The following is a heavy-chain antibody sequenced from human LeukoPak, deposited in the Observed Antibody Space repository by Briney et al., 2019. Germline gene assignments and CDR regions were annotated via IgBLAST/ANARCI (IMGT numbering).Heavy chain of an antibody. CDR1: GFTFSSYS. J-gene: IGHJ4*02. CDR3: ARSPYSSGWNRLDY. Sequence: GGSLRLSCAASGFTFSSYSMNWVRQAPGKGLEWVSSISSSSSYIYYADSVKGRFTISRDNAKNSLYLQMNSLRAEDTAVYYCARSPYSSGWNRLDYWGQGTLVTVSS. CDR2: ISSSSSYI. D-gene: IGHD6-19*01. V-gene: IGHV3-21*01.